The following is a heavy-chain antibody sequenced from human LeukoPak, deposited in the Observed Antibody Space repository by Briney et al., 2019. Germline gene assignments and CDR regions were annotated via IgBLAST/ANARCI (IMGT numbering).Heavy chain of an antibody. CDR3: ARDSSSWYEFDY. Sequence: ASVKVSCKASGYTFTIYYMHWLRQAPGQGLEWMGIINPRGGGTSYAQKFQGRVTMTRDTSTSTLYMELSSLRSEDTAVYYCARDSSSWYEFDYWGQGTLVTVSS. D-gene: IGHD6-13*01. V-gene: IGHV1-46*01. CDR1: GYTFTIYY. CDR2: INPRGGGT. J-gene: IGHJ4*02.